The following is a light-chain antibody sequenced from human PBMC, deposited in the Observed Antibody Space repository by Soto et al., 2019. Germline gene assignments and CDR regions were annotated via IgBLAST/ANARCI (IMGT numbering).Light chain of an antibody. CDR3: QQYGGSPPLT. CDR2: GAS. Sequence: ENVLTQSPGTLSLSPGDRATLSCRASQSLSRTYIAWYQQQPGQAPRLLIYGASNRATGIPDRFSGSGSGTNFTLTIRRLEPEDLAVYYCQQYGGSPPLTFGGGTKVEIK. J-gene: IGKJ4*01. V-gene: IGKV3-20*01. CDR1: QSLSRTY.